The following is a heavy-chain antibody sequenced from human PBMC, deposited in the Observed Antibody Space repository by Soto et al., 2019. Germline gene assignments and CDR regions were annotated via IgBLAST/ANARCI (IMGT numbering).Heavy chain of an antibody. CDR2: IYWNDDK. CDR3: AHSLYSNYVEWFDP. V-gene: IGHV2-5*01. J-gene: IGHJ5*02. Sequence: SGPTLVNPTQTLTLTCTFSGFSLSTSGVGVGWIRQPPGKALEWLALIYWNDDKRYSPSLKSRLTITKDTSKNQVVLTMTNMDPLDTATYYCAHSLYSNYVEWFDPWGQVTLVTVSS. CDR1: GFSLSTSGVG. D-gene: IGHD4-4*01.